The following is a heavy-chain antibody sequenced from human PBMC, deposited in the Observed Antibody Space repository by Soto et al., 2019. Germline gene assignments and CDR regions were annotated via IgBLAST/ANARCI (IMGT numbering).Heavy chain of an antibody. V-gene: IGHV3-9*01. CDR2: ISWNSGSI. J-gene: IGHJ3*02. CDR3: AKSSSWYDAYAFDI. D-gene: IGHD6-13*01. CDR1: GFTFSSSG. Sequence: GGSLRLSCAASGFTFSSSGMSWVRQAPGKGLEWVSGISWNSGSIGYADSVKGRFTISRDIAKNSLYLQMNSLRAEDTALYYCAKSSSWYDAYAFDIWGQGTMVT.